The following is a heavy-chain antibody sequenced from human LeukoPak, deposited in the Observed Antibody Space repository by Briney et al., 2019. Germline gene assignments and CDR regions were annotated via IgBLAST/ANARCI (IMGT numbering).Heavy chain of an antibody. V-gene: IGHV4-39*07. J-gene: IGHJ5*02. CDR3: ARAVGLVPAAITQGNWFDP. D-gene: IGHD2-2*01. Sequence: PSETLSLTCTVSGGSISSTTYYWGWIRQPPGKGLEWIGSMYYSGSTYYNPSLESRVTILLDTSKNQFSLKLSSVTAADTAVYYCARAVGLVPAAITQGNWFDPWGQGTLVTVSS. CDR2: MYYSGST. CDR1: GGSISSTTYY.